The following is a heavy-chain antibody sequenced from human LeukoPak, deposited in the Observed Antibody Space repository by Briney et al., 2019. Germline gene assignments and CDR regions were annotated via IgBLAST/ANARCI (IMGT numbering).Heavy chain of an antibody. D-gene: IGHD2-8*01. CDR1: GFXFSDSA. CDR3: TTPNEGNWFDP. Sequence: GWSLKLSCAASGFXFSDSAIHWVRQASGKGLEWVGRIRDKGYGHATAYAASVKGRFTLSRDDSKNTAYLQMNSLKTEDTALYYCTTPNEGNWFDPWGQGTLVTVSS. J-gene: IGHJ5*02. V-gene: IGHV3-73*01. CDR2: IRDKGYGHAT.